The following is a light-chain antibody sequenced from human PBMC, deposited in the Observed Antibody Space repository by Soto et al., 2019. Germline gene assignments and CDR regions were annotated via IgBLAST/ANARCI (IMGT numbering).Light chain of an antibody. J-gene: IGLJ1*01. V-gene: IGLV1-44*01. CDR3: AAWDDSLSAFYV. CDR2: SNN. CDR1: SSNIGSNT. Sequence: QSALTQPPSASGTPGQRVTISCSGSSSNIGSNTVSWYQQLPGTAPKLLIYSNNQRPSGVPDRFSGSKSGTSASLAISGLQSEDEPDYSCAAWDDSLSAFYVFGTGTTVTV.